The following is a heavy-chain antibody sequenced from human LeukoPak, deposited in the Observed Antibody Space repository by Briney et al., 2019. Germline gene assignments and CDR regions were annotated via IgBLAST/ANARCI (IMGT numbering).Heavy chain of an antibody. CDR3: ARGYIVRLGGL. Sequence: SETLSLTCTVSGGSISSGDYYWSWIRQPPGKGLESIGYIYYSGSTYYNPSLKSRVNISVDTSKNQFSLKPSSVTAADTAVYYCARGYIVRLGGLWGQGTTVTVSS. CDR2: IYYSGST. V-gene: IGHV4-30-4*01. D-gene: IGHD3-16*01. CDR1: GGSISSGDYY. J-gene: IGHJ6*02.